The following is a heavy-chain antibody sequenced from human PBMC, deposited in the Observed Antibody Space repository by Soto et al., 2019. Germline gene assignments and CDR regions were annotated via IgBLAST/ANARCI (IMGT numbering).Heavy chain of an antibody. CDR1: GGSISSSSYY. D-gene: IGHD2-2*01. Sequence: PSETLSLTCTVSGGSISSSSYYWGWIRQPPGKGLEWIGSIYYSGSTYYNPSLKSRVTISVDTSKNQFSLKLSSVTAADTAVYYCAAPCSSTSCYYYYYMDVWGKGTTVTVSS. CDR3: AAPCSSTSCYYYYYMDV. CDR2: IYYSGST. V-gene: IGHV4-39*01. J-gene: IGHJ6*03.